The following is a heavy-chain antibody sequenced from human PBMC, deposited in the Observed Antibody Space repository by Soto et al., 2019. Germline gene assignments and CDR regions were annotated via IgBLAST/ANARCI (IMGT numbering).Heavy chain of an antibody. CDR3: VRERPTVGATNFDY. D-gene: IGHD1-26*01. J-gene: IGHJ4*02. V-gene: IGHV3-30*03. CDR2: ISNDGSNK. CDR1: GFSFSTYG. Sequence: PGGSLRLSCAASGFSFSTYGMHWVRQAPGKGLEWVAFISNDGSNKYYADSVKGRFTISRDNAKNSLYLQMDSLRDEDTAVYYCVRERPTVGATNFDYWGQGTLVTSPQ.